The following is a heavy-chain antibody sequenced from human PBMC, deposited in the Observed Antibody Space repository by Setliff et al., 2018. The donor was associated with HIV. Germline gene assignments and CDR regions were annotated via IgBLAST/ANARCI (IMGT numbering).Heavy chain of an antibody. J-gene: IGHJ3*02. D-gene: IGHD1-26*01. CDR3: ARIQGNSGLDAFDI. CDR1: GFSIGTLGMC. CDR2: IDWDDDK. V-gene: IGHV2-70*11. Sequence: GSGPTLVNPTQTLTLTCTVSGFSIGTLGMCVGWIRQPPGKALEWLARIDWDDDKYYSTSLRTRLTVSKDNSKNQVVLTMTNMGPLDTGTYYCARIQGNSGLDAFDIWGQGTMVTVSS.